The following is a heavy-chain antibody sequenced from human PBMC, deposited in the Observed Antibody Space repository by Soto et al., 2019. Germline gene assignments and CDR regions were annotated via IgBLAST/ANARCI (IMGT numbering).Heavy chain of an antibody. CDR3: ARGYCSSTSCYTDFDY. J-gene: IGHJ4*02. D-gene: IGHD2-2*02. CDR2: TYYRSKWYN. CDR1: GDSVSSNSAA. Sequence: KQSQTLSLTCAISGDSVSSNSAAWNWIRQSPSRGLEWLGRTYYRSKWYNDYAVSVKSRITINPDTSKNQFSLQLNSVTPEDTAVYYCARGYCSSTSCYTDFDYWGQGTLVTVSS. V-gene: IGHV6-1*01.